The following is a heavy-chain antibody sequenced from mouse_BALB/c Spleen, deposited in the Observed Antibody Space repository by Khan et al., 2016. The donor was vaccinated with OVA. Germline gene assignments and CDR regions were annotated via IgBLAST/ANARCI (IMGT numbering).Heavy chain of an antibody. J-gene: IGHJ2*01. CDR3: ARMARK. V-gene: IGHV14-3*02. Sequence: IQLVQSRAELVKSGATVKFSCTASGLNIKDTYMHWLKQCPEKGLEWIGRIDPPNGNTKYAPKFRGQATITVETSPNTAYLQLSSLTSEDTAVYYCARMARKWGQGTPLTVPS. CDR1: GLNIKDTY. CDR2: IDPPNGNT.